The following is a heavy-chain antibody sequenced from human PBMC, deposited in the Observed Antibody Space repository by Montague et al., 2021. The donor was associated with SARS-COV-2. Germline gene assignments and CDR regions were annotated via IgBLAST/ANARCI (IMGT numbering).Heavy chain of an antibody. J-gene: IGHJ6*02. D-gene: IGHD5-12*01. CDR1: GDSMINNH. V-gene: IGHV4-59*01. CDR3: ARVAGRREYSYYYGMDV. Sequence: SETLSLTCSVSGDSMINNHWSWIRQPPGKGLEWIGYIYYTGSTDXNPSLESRATLSIYTSKNEFSLTLTSVTAADTAVYYCARVAGRREYSYYYGMDVWGQGTTVTVSS. CDR2: IYYTGST.